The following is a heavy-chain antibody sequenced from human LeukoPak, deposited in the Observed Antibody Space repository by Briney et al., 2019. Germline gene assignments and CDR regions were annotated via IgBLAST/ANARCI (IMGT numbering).Heavy chain of an antibody. J-gene: IGHJ6*02. CDR1: GYSLTSFD. Sequence: ASVKVSCKASGYSLTSFDINWVRQDSGQGLEWMGWMNPKRGNTGYAPTFQGRVTITRDTSIDTAFMELSSLRPDDTAVYYCARGGSSSSYYNNYGMDVWGQGTTITVSS. CDR2: MNPKRGNT. D-gene: IGHD6-13*01. V-gene: IGHV1-8*01. CDR3: ARGGSSSSYYNNYGMDV.